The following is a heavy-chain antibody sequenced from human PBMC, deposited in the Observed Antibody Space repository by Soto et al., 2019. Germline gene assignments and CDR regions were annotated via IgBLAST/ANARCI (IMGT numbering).Heavy chain of an antibody. D-gene: IGHD5-18*01. CDR3: ARDSAPTAMPEY. CDR2: IKPSDGST. V-gene: IGHV1-46*01. J-gene: IGHJ4*02. CDR1: GYSFTSYY. Sequence: ASVKVSCKASGYSFTSYYLQWVRQAPGQGLEWMGIIKPSDGSTSYTQKFQDRVTIAADTSTNTVYMELSSLTSEDTAVYYCARDSAPTAMPEYWGQGTLVTVSS.